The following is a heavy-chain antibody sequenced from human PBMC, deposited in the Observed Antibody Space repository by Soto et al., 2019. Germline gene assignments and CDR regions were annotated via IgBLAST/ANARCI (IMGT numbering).Heavy chain of an antibody. CDR2: INPKSGGK. J-gene: IGHJ2*01. V-gene: IGHV1-2*04. CDR3: ARGDSTDCSNGGCSVFYNHDVDG. Sequence: NVSCRTSGDRYTVSHIHWLRQAPAQGLKWLGRINPKSGGKSTAQTLQCWVTMNTDTSISTASMELTRLTSDDTAIYYCARGDSTDCSNGGCSVFYNHDVDGGGR. CDR1: GDRYTVSH. D-gene: IGHD2-8*01.